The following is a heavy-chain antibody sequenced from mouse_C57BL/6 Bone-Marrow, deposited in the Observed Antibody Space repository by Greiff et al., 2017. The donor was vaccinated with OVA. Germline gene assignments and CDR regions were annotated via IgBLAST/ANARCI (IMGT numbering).Heavy chain of an antibody. J-gene: IGHJ1*03. Sequence: VQLKQSGTVLARPGASVKMSCKPSGYTFTSYWMHWVKQRPGQGLEWIGAIYPGNSDTSYNQKFKGKAKLTAVTSASTAYMELSSLTNEDSAVYYCTRRAGLRWYFDVWGTGTTVTVSS. CDR3: TRRAGLRWYFDV. V-gene: IGHV1-5*01. D-gene: IGHD2-4*01. CDR2: IYPGNSDT. CDR1: GYTFTSYW.